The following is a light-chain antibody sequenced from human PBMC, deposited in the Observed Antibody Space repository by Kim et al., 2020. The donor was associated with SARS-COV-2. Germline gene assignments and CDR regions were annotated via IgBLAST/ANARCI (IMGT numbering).Light chain of an antibody. CDR3: HQYDSSPRT. V-gene: IGKV3-20*01. J-gene: IGKJ1*01. CDR2: SAA. CDR1: QSVSRS. Sequence: EIVLTQSPGTLSLSPGERATLSCRASQSVSRSLAWYQQKPDQAPRLLIYSAARRAADIPDRFSGSGSGTDFTLTISRLEPEDFAVYYCHQYDSSPRTFGQGTKVDIK.